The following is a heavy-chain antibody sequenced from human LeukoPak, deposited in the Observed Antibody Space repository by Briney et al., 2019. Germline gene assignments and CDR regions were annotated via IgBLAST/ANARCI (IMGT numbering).Heavy chain of an antibody. CDR2: IYYSGST. CDR1: GGSISSYY. V-gene: IGHV4-59*01. CDR3: ARGSGSGSYPFDY. J-gene: IGHJ4*02. Sequence: SSETLSLTCTVSGGSISSYYWSWIRQPPGKGLEWIGYIYYSGSTNYNPSPKSRVTISVDTSKNQFSLKLSSVTAADTAVYYCARGSGSGSYPFDYWGQGTLVTVSS. D-gene: IGHD3-10*01.